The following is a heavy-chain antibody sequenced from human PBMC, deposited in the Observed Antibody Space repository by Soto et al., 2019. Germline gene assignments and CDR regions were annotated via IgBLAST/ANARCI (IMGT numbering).Heavy chain of an antibody. J-gene: IGHJ5*02. Sequence: QVQLVESGGGVVQPGRSLRLSCAASGFTFSSYAMHWVRQAPGKGLEWVAVISYDGSNKYYADSVKGRFTISRDNSKNTLYLQMNSLRAEDTAVYYCARDRYCSSPSCYNWFDPWGQGTLVTVSS. CDR1: GFTFSSYA. D-gene: IGHD2-2*01. V-gene: IGHV3-30-3*01. CDR2: ISYDGSNK. CDR3: ARDRYCSSPSCYNWFDP.